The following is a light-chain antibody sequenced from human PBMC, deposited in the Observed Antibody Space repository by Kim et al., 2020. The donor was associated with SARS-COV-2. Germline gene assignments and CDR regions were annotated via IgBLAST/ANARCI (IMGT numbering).Light chain of an antibody. J-gene: IGLJ3*02. CDR3: QVWDSDSDLVV. CDR2: YDN. Sequence: SYELTQPPSVSVAPGKTATISCGGNSLVAKTVHWYQHKPGQAPVLVIQYDNERPSGIPERIPASTSGNKATLTVSRVEAGDEADYYCQVWDSDSDLVVFG. V-gene: IGLV3-21*04. CDR1: SLVAKT.